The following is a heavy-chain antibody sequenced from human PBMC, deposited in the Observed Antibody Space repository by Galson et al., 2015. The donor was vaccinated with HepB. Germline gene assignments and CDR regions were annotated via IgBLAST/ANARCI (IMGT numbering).Heavy chain of an antibody. CDR2: IIPIFGSA. Sequence: SVKVSCKASGGTFNSFVINWVRQAPGQGLEWMGGIIPIFGSANYAQKFQDRVTITADESTSTAYMELSSLRSEDTAVFYCAGNIVDHFDYWGQGTLVTVSS. J-gene: IGHJ4*02. D-gene: IGHD3-16*02. CDR1: GGTFNSFV. CDR3: AGNIVDHFDY. V-gene: IGHV1-69*13.